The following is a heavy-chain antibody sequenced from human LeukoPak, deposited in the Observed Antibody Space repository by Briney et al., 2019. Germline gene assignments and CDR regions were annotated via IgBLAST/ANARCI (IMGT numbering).Heavy chain of an antibody. CDR3: TTVLRYFDWLSEYFDY. V-gene: IGHV3-15*01. CDR2: IISKTDGGTT. CDR1: GLTFSNAW. D-gene: IGHD3-9*01. Sequence: GGSLRLSCAASGLTFSNAWKSWVRQAPGKGLEWVGRIISKTDGGTTDYAAPVKGRFTISRDDSKNTLYLQMNSLKTEDTAVYYCTTVLRYFDWLSEYFDYWRQGTLVTVSS. J-gene: IGHJ4*02.